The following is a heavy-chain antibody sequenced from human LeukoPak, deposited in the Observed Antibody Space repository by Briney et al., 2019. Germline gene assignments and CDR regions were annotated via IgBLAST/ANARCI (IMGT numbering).Heavy chain of an antibody. CDR1: GFTFNNYA. V-gene: IGHV3-23*01. D-gene: IGHD3-10*01. Sequence: RPGGSLRLSCAASGFTFNNYAMSWVRRAPGKGLEWVSGISGSGGTTYYADSVKGRFTISRDNSKNTLYLQMNSLRAEDTAVYYCAKCYYYDSGSLDYWGQGTLVTVSS. J-gene: IGHJ4*02. CDR3: AKCYYYDSGSLDY. CDR2: ISGSGGTT.